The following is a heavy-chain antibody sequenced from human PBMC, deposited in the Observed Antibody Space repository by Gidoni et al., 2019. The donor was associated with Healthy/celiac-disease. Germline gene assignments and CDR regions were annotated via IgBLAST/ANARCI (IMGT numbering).Heavy chain of an antibody. D-gene: IGHD4-17*01. V-gene: IGHV4-39*07. CDR1: GGSISSSSYY. CDR2: NYYSRST. J-gene: IGHJ5*02. CDR3: ARGGDYGDYGWFDP. Sequence: QLQLQESGPGLVKPSETLSLTCTVSGGSISSSSYYWGWIRQPPGKGLEWIGSNYYSRSTYYNPSLKSRVTISVDTSKNQFSLKLSSVTAADTAVYYCARGGDYGDYGWFDPWGQGTLVTVSS.